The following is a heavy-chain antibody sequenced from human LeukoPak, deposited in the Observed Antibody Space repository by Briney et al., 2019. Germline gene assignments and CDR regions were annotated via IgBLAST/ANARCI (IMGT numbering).Heavy chain of an antibody. CDR1: GFTFSSYS. V-gene: IGHV3-21*01. Sequence: GGSLRLSCAASGFTFSSYSMNWVRQAPGKGLEWVSSISSSSSYIYYADSVKGRFTISRDNAKNSLYLQMNSLRAEDTAVYYCAPKQQLVRRTLFDIWGQGTMVTVSS. J-gene: IGHJ3*02. CDR3: APKQQLVRRTLFDI. D-gene: IGHD6-13*01. CDR2: ISSSSSYI.